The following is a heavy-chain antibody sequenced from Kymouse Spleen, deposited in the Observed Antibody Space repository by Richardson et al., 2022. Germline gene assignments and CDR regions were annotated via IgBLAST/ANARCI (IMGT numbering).Heavy chain of an antibody. CDR3: TTVLWFGELLPYFDY. D-gene: IGHD3-10*01. CDR1: GFTFSNAW. CDR2: IKSKTDGGTT. J-gene: IGHJ4*02. Sequence: EVQLVESGGGLVKPGGSLRLSCAASGFTFSNAWMSWVRQAPGKGLEWVGRIKSKTDGGTTDYAAPVKGRFTISRDDSKNTLYLQMNSLKTEDTAVYYCTTVLWFGELLPYFDYWGQGTLVTVSS. V-gene: IGHV3-15*01.